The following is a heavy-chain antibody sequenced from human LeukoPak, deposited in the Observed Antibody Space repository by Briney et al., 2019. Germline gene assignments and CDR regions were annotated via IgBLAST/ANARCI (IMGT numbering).Heavy chain of an antibody. CDR2: IKQDGSEK. V-gene: IGHV3-7*01. Sequence: GGSLRLSCAASGFTFSTYYMSWVRQAPGKGLEWVASIKQDGSEKYYVDSMKGRFTISRDNAKNSLYLQMNSLRAEDTAVYYCARVNRVGATVGDLLLWGQGTLVTVSS. CDR1: GFTFSTYY. J-gene: IGHJ4*02. CDR3: ARVNRVGATVGDLLL. D-gene: IGHD1-26*01.